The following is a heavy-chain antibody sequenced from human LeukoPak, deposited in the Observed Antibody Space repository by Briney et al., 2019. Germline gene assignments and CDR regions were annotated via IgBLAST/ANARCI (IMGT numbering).Heavy chain of an antibody. D-gene: IGHD3-22*01. J-gene: IGHJ4*02. CDR2: INPNSGGT. V-gene: IGHV1-2*02. CDR3: VRTTYYYDSSGHYLLDY. CDR1: GYTFTGYY. Sequence: GASVKVSCKASGYTFTGYYMHWVRQAPGQGLEWMGWINPNSGGTNYAQKFQGRVTMTRDTSISTAYMELSRLRSDDTAVYYCVRTTYYYDSSGHYLLDYWGQGTLVTVSS.